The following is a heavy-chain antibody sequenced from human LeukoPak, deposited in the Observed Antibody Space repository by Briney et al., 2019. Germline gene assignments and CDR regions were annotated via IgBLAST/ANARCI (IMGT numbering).Heavy chain of an antibody. V-gene: IGHV1-69*02. CDR3: ASGQWLDGPES. CDR2: IIPILGIA. D-gene: IGHD6-19*01. Sequence: ASVKVSCKASGGTLITHIISWVRQAPGQGLEWMGRIIPILGIANYAQKFQGRVTITADKSTSTAYMELSSLRSEDTAVYYCASGQWLDGPESWGQGTLVTVSA. J-gene: IGHJ4*02. CDR1: GGTLITHI.